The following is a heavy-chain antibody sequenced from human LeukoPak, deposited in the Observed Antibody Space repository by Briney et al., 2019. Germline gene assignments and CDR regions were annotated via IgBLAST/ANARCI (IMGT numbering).Heavy chain of an antibody. D-gene: IGHD6-19*01. CDR1: GFTVSTYY. V-gene: IGHV3-66*01. Sequence: SGGSLRLSCAASGFTVSTYYMSWVRQAPGKGLEWVSIIYSGGSTYYADSVKGRFIISRDNSKNTVYLQMSSLRPEDTAVYYCVNQISGWVYWGQGTLVTVSS. CDR3: VNQISGWVY. J-gene: IGHJ4*02. CDR2: IYSGGST.